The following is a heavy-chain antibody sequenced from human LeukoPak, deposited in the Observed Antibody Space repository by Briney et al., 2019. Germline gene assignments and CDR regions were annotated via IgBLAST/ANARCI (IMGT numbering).Heavy chain of an antibody. CDR2: ISGSGSNT. CDR3: AKNPGVTVTPYYYYMDV. Sequence: GRSLRLSCAPSRFTFTSYAMSWVRQAPGRGLEWDSGISGSGSNTYYADSVKGRFTISRDNSKNTLYLRMSSLRAEDTAVYYCAKNPGVTVTPYYYYMDVWGKGTTVTVSS. J-gene: IGHJ6*03. CDR1: RFTFTSYA. D-gene: IGHD4-17*01. V-gene: IGHV3-23*01.